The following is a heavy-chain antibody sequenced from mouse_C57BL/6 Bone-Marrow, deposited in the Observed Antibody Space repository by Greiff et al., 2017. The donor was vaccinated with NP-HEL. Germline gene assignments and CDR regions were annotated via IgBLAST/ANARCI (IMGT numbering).Heavy chain of an antibody. Sequence: QVQLQQPGAELVKPGASVKLSCKASGYTFTSYWMHWVKQRPGQGLEWIGMIHPNSGSTNYNEKLKSKATLTVDKSSSTAYMQLSSLTSDDSAVYYCALYDGYYWFAYWGQGTLVTVSA. V-gene: IGHV1-64*01. J-gene: IGHJ3*01. CDR3: ALYDGYYWFAY. CDR2: IHPNSGST. D-gene: IGHD2-3*01. CDR1: GYTFTSYW.